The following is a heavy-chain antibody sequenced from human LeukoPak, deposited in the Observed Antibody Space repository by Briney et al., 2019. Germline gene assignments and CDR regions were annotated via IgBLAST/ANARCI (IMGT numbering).Heavy chain of an antibody. V-gene: IGHV3-53*01. J-gene: IGHJ3*02. CDR2: IYSGGST. Sequence: GGSLRLSCAASGFTVSSNYMSWVRQAPGKGLEWVSVIYSGGSTYYADSVKGRFTISRDNSKNTLYLQMNSLRAEDTAVYYCARDVYYDSSGGLDAFDIWGQGTMVTVSS. D-gene: IGHD3-22*01. CDR1: GFTVSSNY. CDR3: ARDVYYDSSGGLDAFDI.